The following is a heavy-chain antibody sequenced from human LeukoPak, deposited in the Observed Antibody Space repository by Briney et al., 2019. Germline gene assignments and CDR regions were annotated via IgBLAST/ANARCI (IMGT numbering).Heavy chain of an antibody. Sequence: SVKVSCKASGGTFISYAISWVRQAPGQGLEWMGGIIPIFGTANYAQKFQGRVTITADESTSTAYMELSSLRSEDTAVYYCARSPNPYDSSGYYGYWGQGTLVTVSS. CDR1: GGTFISYA. J-gene: IGHJ4*02. CDR3: ARSPNPYDSSGYYGY. V-gene: IGHV1-69*13. D-gene: IGHD3-22*01. CDR2: IIPIFGTA.